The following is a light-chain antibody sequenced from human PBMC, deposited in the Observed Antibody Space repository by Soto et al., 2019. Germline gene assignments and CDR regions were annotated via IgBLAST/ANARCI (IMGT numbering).Light chain of an antibody. V-gene: IGKV3-11*01. Sequence: EIVLTQSPATLSLSPGERATLSCRARQSVSSYLAWYQQKPGQAPRLLIYDASNRATGIPARFSGSGSGTDFTLTISSLEPEDFAVYYCQQRSNWPITFGKVTRLEI. J-gene: IGKJ5*01. CDR3: QQRSNWPIT. CDR1: QSVSSY. CDR2: DAS.